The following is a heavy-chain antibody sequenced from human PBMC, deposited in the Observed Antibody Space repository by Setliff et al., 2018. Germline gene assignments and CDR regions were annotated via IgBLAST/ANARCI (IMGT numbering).Heavy chain of an antibody. CDR2: ISWDGGST. Sequence: GGSLRLSCAASGFTFDDYTMHWVRQAPGKGLEWVSLISWDGGSTYYADSVKGRFTISRDNSKNSLYLQMNSLRTEDTALYYCAKDIRYFDSSYYYGMDVWGQGTLVTVSS. D-gene: IGHD3-9*01. V-gene: IGHV3-43*01. CDR3: AKDIRYFDSSYYYGMDV. CDR1: GFTFDDYT. J-gene: IGHJ6*02.